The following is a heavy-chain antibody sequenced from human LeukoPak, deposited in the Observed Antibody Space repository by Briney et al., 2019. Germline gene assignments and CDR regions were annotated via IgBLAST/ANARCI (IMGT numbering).Heavy chain of an antibody. D-gene: IGHD4-17*01. CDR1: GYTFTSYA. Sequence: ASVKVSCKASGYTFTSYAMHWVRQAPGQRLEWMGWINAGNGNTKYSQKFQGRVTITRDTSASTAYMGLSSLRSEDTAVYYCARVARRPTTVTTPENWFDPWGQGTLVTVSS. V-gene: IGHV1-3*01. CDR2: INAGNGNT. CDR3: ARVARRPTTVTTPENWFDP. J-gene: IGHJ5*02.